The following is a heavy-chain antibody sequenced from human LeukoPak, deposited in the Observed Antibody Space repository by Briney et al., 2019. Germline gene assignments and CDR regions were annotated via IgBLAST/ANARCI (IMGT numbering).Heavy chain of an antibody. Sequence: GGSLRLSCAASGFTFSSYVMNWVRQAPGKGLEWVSGISDSGGGTYYADSVKGRFTISRDNSKNTLYLQMNSLRAEGTAAYYCAKLPGRAADYWGQGTLVTVSS. J-gene: IGHJ4*02. CDR3: AKLPGRAADY. CDR1: GFTFSSYV. CDR2: ISDSGGGT. V-gene: IGHV3-23*01.